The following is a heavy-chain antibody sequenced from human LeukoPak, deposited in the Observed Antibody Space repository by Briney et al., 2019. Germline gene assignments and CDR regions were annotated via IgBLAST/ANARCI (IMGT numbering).Heavy chain of an antibody. V-gene: IGHV1-24*01. CDR1: DRTLNQIA. J-gene: IGHJ4*02. CDR2: YDPEDGKT. Sequence: ASVKVSCKVSDRTLNQIALHWVRQAPGKGPEWMGGYDPEDGKTIYAQKFQGRVTMTEDAFTETAYMELSSLRTDDAAVYFCVTMQQDFFDSRGPFDFWGQGSLVTVSS. D-gene: IGHD3-22*01. CDR3: VTMQQDFFDSRGPFDF.